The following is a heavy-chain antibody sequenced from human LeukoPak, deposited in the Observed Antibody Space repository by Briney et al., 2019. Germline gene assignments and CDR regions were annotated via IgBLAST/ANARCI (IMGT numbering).Heavy chain of an antibody. Sequence: SETLSLTCTVSGGSISGYYWSWIRQPPGKGLEWIGFIYYSGSTNYNPSLKSRVTISVDTSKNQFSLRLSSVAAADTALYYCARHSYAGSQYFFDYWGQGTLVTVSS. CDR1: GGSISGYY. CDR2: IYYSGST. D-gene: IGHD2-8*01. V-gene: IGHV4-59*08. CDR3: ARHSYAGSQYFFDY. J-gene: IGHJ4*02.